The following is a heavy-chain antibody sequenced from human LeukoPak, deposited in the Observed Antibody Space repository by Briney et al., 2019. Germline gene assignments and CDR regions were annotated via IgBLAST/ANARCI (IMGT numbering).Heavy chain of an antibody. CDR1: GFDFSDSA. Sequence: GGSLPLSRAASGFDFSDSAIHWVRQASGKGLEWVGLIRNKANYFATAYTASMQGRFTISRDDSKNTAYLQMNSLKTEDTAVYFCTGASEPRSSDWLLYPWGQGTLVTVSS. CDR3: TGASEPRSSDWLLYP. D-gene: IGHD3/OR15-3a*01. CDR2: IRNKANYFAT. V-gene: IGHV3-73*01. J-gene: IGHJ5*02.